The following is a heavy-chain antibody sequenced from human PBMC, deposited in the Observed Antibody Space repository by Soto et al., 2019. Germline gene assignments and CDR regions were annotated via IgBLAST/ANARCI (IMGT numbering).Heavy chain of an antibody. J-gene: IGHJ6*02. V-gene: IGHV5-51*01. Sequence: GESLKISCKGAGYSFTSYWIGWVRQMPGKGLEWMGIIYPGDSDTRYSPSFQGQVTISADKSISTAYLQWSSLKASDTAMYYCARPRGSSPGDIYGMDVWGQGTTVTVSS. CDR3: ARPRGSSPGDIYGMDV. D-gene: IGHD3-16*01. CDR2: IYPGDSDT. CDR1: GYSFTSYW.